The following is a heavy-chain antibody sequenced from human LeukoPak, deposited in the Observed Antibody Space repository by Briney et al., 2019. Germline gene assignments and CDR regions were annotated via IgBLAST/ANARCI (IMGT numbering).Heavy chain of an antibody. CDR2: IYYSGST. CDR3: ARGCSSTSCDPYYYYGMDV. Sequence: SETLSLTCTVSGGSISSYYWNWIRQPPGKALEWIGYIYYSGSTNYNPSLKSRVTISVDTSKNQFSLKLSSVTAADAAVYYCARGCSSTSCDPYYYYGMDVWGQGTTVTVSS. CDR1: GGSISSYY. J-gene: IGHJ6*02. D-gene: IGHD2-2*01. V-gene: IGHV4-59*01.